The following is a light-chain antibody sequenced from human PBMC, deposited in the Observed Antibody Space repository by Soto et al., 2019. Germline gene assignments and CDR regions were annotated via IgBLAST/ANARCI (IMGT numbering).Light chain of an antibody. CDR1: ESISSHY. CDR2: GAS. J-gene: IGKJ3*01. Sequence: EVVLMQSPDTLSLSPGERATLSCRASESISSHYIAWYQHKPGQAPRLLLFGASTRATGSPDTFSGSWSGADFSLTIIRLEPEALAMYYLQNFGDPPFTFGPGTKVNIK. V-gene: IGKV3-20*01. CDR3: QNFGDPPFT.